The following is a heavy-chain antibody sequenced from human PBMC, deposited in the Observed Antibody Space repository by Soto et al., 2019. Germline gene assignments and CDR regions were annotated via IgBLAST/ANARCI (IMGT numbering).Heavy chain of an antibody. J-gene: IGHJ4*02. CDR2: IIPIFGTA. CDR3: ARDGAPYYDFWSGYFNFDY. CDR1: GGTFSSYA. Sequence: ASVKVSCKASGGTFSSYAISWVRQAPGQGLEWMGGIIPIFGTANYAQKFQGRVTITADKSTSTAYMELSSLRSEDTAVYYCARDGAPYYDFWSGYFNFDYWGQGTLVTVSS. V-gene: IGHV1-69*06. D-gene: IGHD3-3*01.